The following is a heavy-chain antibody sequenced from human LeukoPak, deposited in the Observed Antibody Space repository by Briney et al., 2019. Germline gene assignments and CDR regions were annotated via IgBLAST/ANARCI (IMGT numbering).Heavy chain of an antibody. CDR2: IRGRVYGATT. CDR3: SRERAGVFQY. Sequence: PGRSLRLSCTTSGFIFGDYAMSWVRQAPGKGLEWVSLIRGRVYGATTVYAASVKGRFAMSRDDSKSIAYLQMNSLKSEDTAMYYCSRERAGVFQYWGQGILVTVPS. CDR1: GFIFGDYA. V-gene: IGHV3-49*04. J-gene: IGHJ4*02.